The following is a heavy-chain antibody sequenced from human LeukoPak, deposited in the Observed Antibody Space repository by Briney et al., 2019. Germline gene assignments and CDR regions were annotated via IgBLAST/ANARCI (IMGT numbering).Heavy chain of an antibody. V-gene: IGHV1-46*01. CDR3: ARDSVPFSSGWYYIFDY. J-gene: IGHJ4*02. CDR2: INPSGGST. CDR1: GYTFTSHY. Sequence: ASVKVSCKASGYTFTSHYMHWVRQAPGQGLEWMGIINPSGGSTSYAQKFQGRVTMTRDTSTSIVYMELSSLRSEDTAVYYCARDSVPFSSGWYYIFDYWGQGTLVTVSS. D-gene: IGHD6-19*01.